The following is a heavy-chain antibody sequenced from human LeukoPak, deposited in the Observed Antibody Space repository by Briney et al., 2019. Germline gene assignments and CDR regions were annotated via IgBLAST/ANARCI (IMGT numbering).Heavy chain of an antibody. CDR1: GSTFSSYG. J-gene: IGHJ4*02. V-gene: IGHV3-30*02. D-gene: IGHD1-26*01. CDR2: IRYDGSNK. CDR3: AKDPQKWESYLDY. Sequence: QPGGSLRLSCAASGSTFSSYGMHWVRQAPGKGLEWVAFIRYDGSNKYYADSVKGRFTISRDNSKNTLYLQMNSLRAEDTAVYYCAKDPQKWESYLDYWGQGTLVTVSS.